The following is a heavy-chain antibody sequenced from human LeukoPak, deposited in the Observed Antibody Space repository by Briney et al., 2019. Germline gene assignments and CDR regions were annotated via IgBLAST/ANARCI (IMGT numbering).Heavy chain of an antibody. V-gene: IGHV1-69*04. J-gene: IGHJ4*02. CDR1: GGTFSSYA. D-gene: IGHD5-12*01. CDR2: IIPILGIA. Sequence: SVKVSCKASGGTFSSYAISWVRQAPGQGLEWMGRIIPILGIANYAQKFQGRVTITADKSTSTAYMELSSLRSEDTAVYYCARSLYGSGSYRFGYWGQGTLVTVSS. CDR3: ARSLYGSGSYRFGY.